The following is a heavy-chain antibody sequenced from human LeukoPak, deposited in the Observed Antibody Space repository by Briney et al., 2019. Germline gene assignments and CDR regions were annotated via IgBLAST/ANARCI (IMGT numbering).Heavy chain of an antibody. CDR2: INPNSGGT. J-gene: IGHJ6*03. Sequence: ASVKVSCKASGYTFTGYYMHWVRQAPGQGLEWMGWINPNSGGTNYAQKFQGRVTMTRDTSISTAYMELSRLRSDDTAVYYCARGATVTRYYYHYYYMDVWGQGTTVTVSS. CDR3: ARGATVTRYYYHYYYMDV. CDR1: GYTFTGYY. V-gene: IGHV1-2*02. D-gene: IGHD4-17*01.